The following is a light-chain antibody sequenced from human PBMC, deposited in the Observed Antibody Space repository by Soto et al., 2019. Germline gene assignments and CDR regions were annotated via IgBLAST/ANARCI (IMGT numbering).Light chain of an antibody. CDR3: QQYNNWPHT. Sequence: EVVMTQSPTTLSVSPGERVTLSCRASQTISNNLAWYRKQPGQAPSLLIYGISTRATGLPARFSGSGSGTEFTLTISSLQSDDFALYYCQQYNNWPHTFGQGTKLEIK. J-gene: IGKJ2*01. CDR1: QTISNN. V-gene: IGKV3-15*01. CDR2: GIS.